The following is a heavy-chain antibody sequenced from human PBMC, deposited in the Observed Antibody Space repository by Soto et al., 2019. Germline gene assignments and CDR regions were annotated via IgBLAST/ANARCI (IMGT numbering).Heavy chain of an antibody. D-gene: IGHD3-22*01. CDR1: GFSLSSFG. Sequence: QAQLVESGGGVVQPGRSLRLSCAASGFSLSSFGMYWVRQAPGKGLEWVAVISYDGSTKYYGDFVKGRFTISRDNSKDTLYLQMNSLRAEDTAVYYCANSPGTELSGSHYWGQGTLVTVSS. V-gene: IGHV3-30*18. CDR3: ANSPGTELSGSHY. J-gene: IGHJ4*02. CDR2: ISYDGSTK.